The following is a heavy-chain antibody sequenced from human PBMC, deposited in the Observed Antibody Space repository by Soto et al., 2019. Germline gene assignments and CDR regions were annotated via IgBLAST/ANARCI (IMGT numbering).Heavy chain of an antibody. CDR3: ARISRQQLVRWFDP. D-gene: IGHD6-13*01. Sequence: QVTLKESGPVLVKPTETLTLTCTASGFSLSNARMGVSWIRQPPGKALEWLAHIFSDDEKSYSTSLKSRLTISKDTSKSQVVLSMTNMDPVDTATYYCARISRQQLVRWFDPWGQGTLVTVSS. CDR2: IFSDDEK. J-gene: IGHJ5*02. V-gene: IGHV2-26*01. CDR1: GFSLSNARMG.